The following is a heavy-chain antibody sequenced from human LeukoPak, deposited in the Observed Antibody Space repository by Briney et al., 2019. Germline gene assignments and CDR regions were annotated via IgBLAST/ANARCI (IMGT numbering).Heavy chain of an antibody. J-gene: IGHJ4*02. CDR3: ARDSDASKYYDFWSGYYNRFDY. CDR2: IYYSGST. D-gene: IGHD3-3*01. Sequence: KPSETLSLTCTVSGGSISSYYWNWIRQPPGKGLEWIGYIYYSGSTNYNPSLKSRVTISVDTSKNQFSLKLSSVTAADTAVYYCARDSDASKYYDFWSGYYNRFDYWGQGTLVTVSS. V-gene: IGHV4-59*12. CDR1: GGSISSYY.